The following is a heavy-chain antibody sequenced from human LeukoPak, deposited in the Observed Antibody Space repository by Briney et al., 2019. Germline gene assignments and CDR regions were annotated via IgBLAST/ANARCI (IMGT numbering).Heavy chain of an antibody. CDR3: AREEEGSSWYSDSFQH. V-gene: IGHV3-48*03. J-gene: IGHJ1*01. CDR2: ISDNGNNI. Sequence: PGGSLRLSCAASGFTFSSYEMNWVRQAPGKGLEWVSYISDNGNNIYYADSVKGRFTISGDNAKNSLYLQMNSLRAEDTAVYYCAREEEGSSWYSDSFQHWGQGTLVTVSS. CDR1: GFTFSSYE. D-gene: IGHD6-13*01.